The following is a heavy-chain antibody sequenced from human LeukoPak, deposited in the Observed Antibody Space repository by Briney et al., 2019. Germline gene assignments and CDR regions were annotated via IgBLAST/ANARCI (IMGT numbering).Heavy chain of an antibody. CDR1: GGSFSGYY. CDR2: INHSGST. D-gene: IGHD2-2*02. V-gene: IGHV4-34*01. CDR3: ARGRYCSSTSCYTRHYYYYYYMDV. J-gene: IGHJ6*03. Sequence: PSETLSLTCAAYGGSFSGYYWSWIRQPPGKGLEWIGEINHSGSTNYNPSLKSRVTISVDTSKSQFSLKLSSVTAADTAVYYCARGRYCSSTSCYTRHYYYYYYMDVWGKGTTVTVSS.